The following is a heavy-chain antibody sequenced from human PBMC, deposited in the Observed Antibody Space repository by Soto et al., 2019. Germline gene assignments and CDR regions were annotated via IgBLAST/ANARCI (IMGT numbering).Heavy chain of an antibody. CDR3: ARVVAVAGNPFDY. D-gene: IGHD6-19*01. Sequence: SETLSLTCAVYGGSFSGYYWSWIRQPPGKGLEWIGEINHSGSTNYNPSLKSRVTISVDTSKNQFSLKLSSVTAADTAVYYCARVVAVAGNPFDYWGQGTLVTVSS. V-gene: IGHV4-34*01. CDR2: INHSGST. J-gene: IGHJ4*02. CDR1: GGSFSGYY.